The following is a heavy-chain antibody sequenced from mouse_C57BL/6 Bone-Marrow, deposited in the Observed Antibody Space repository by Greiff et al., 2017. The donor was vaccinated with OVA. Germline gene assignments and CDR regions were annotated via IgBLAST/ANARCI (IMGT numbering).Heavy chain of an antibody. Sequence: VQLQQSGAELVRPGASVTLSCKASGYTFTDYEMHWVKQTPVHGLEWIGAIDPETGGTAYNQKFKGKAILTADKSSSTAYMELRSLTSEDSAVYYCTRDVYAWCAYWGQGTLVTVSA. D-gene: IGHD2-3*01. V-gene: IGHV1-15*01. J-gene: IGHJ3*01. CDR1: GYTFTDYE. CDR3: TRDVYAWCAY. CDR2: IDPETGGT.